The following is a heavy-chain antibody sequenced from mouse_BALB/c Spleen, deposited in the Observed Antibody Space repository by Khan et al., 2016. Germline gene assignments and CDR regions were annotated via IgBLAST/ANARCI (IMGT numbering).Heavy chain of an antibody. CDR1: GYTFTDYS. D-gene: IGHD1-1*01. Sequence: QIQLVQSGPELKKPGETVKISCKASGYTFTDYSMHWVKQAPGKGLKWMGWINTETGEPTYADDFKGRFAFSLETSASTAYLQINNLKNEETATYFCASITTVVYYYAMDYWCQGTSVTVSS. J-gene: IGHJ4*01. V-gene: IGHV9-2-1*01. CDR2: INTETGEP. CDR3: ASITTVVYYYAMDY.